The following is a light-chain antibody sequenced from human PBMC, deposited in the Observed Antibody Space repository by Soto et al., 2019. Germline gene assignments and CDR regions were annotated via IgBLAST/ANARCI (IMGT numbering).Light chain of an antibody. CDR3: QEHNSYIPT. Sequence: EVVMTHSPSTLSLSPVDTATLSCRASQSVSGSLAWYQQKPGQAPRLLIYGASTRATGIPARFSGSGSGTEFTLAIDSLQPDDFATYYCQEHNSYIPTFGPGTKVDIK. CDR2: GAS. CDR1: QSVSGS. V-gene: IGKV3-15*01. J-gene: IGKJ1*01.